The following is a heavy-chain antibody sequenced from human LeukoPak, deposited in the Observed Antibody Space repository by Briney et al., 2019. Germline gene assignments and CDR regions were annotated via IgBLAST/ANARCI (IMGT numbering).Heavy chain of an antibody. D-gene: IGHD3-3*01. V-gene: IGHV1-18*01. J-gene: IGHJ4*02. CDR3: ARGTKLGYYDFWSGYYFDY. Sequence: ASVKVSCKASGYTFTSYGISWVRQAPGQGLEWMGWISAYNGNTNYAQKLQGRVTMTTDTSTSTAYMELRSLRSDDTAVYYCARGTKLGYYDFWSGYYFDYWGQGTLVTVSS. CDR2: ISAYNGNT. CDR1: GYTFTSYG.